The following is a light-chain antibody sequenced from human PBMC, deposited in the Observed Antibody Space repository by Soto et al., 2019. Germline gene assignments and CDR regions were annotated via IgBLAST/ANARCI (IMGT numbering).Light chain of an antibody. CDR1: QSLSRS. V-gene: IGKV3-11*01. J-gene: IGKJ4*01. Sequence: EIVLTQSPATLSLSPGERATLSCRASQSLSRSLAWYQQKPGQAPRLLIYDASNRATGIPARFSGSGSGTDFTLTISSLEPEDFALYYCQLRANCPLTFGGGTKVEIK. CDR2: DAS. CDR3: QLRANCPLT.